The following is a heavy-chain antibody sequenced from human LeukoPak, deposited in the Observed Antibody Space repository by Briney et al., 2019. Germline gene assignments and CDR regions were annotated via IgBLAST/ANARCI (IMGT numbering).Heavy chain of an antibody. D-gene: IGHD3-22*01. J-gene: IGHJ4*02. CDR1: GFTFSSYA. Sequence: GSLRLSCAASGFTFSSYAMSWVPQAPGKGLEWIGEIHHSGSTNYNPSLKSRVTISVDTSKNQFSLKLSSVTAADTAVYYCAREGDSSVYYDYWGQGTLVTVSS. CDR2: IHHSGST. V-gene: IGHV4-34*01. CDR3: AREGDSSVYYDY.